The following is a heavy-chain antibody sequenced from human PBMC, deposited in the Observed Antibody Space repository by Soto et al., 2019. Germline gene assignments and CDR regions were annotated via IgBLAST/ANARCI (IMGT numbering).Heavy chain of an antibody. CDR1: GFTFRSYA. D-gene: IGHD3-16*01. V-gene: IGHV3-23*01. J-gene: IGHJ4*02. CDR2: ISGSGGRT. Sequence: EVHLLESGGGLVQPGGSLRLSCTASGFTFRSYAMTWVRQAPGKGLEWVSAISGSGGRTYYADSVKGRFNISRDNSKNPLYLPMNSLRAEDTAVYYCAKDQDDYIWGSYDYWGPGTLVTVSS. CDR3: AKDQDDYIWGSYDY.